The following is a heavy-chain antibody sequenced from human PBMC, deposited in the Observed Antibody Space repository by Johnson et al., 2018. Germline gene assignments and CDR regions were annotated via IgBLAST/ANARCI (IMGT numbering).Heavy chain of an antibody. D-gene: IGHD4-11*01. CDR3: ASFESVDPYCNYCWGPYRGYYYMDV. CDR2: ISYDGSNK. J-gene: IGHJ6*03. CDR1: GFTFSSYG. Sequence: QVQLVQSGGGVVQPGRSLRLSCAASGFTFSSYGMHWVRQAPGKGLEWVAVISYDGSNKYYADSVTGRFTISRDNSKNTLYLQMNSRRAGDTAGYYCASFESVDPYCNYCWGPYRGYYYMDVWGQGTTVTVSS. V-gene: IGHV3-30*03.